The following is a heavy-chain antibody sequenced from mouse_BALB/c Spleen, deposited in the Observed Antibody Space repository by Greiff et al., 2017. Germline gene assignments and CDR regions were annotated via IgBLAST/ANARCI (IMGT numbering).Heavy chain of an antibody. CDR2: ISSGGSYT. J-gene: IGHJ2*01. CDR3: ARDRGNFLDY. Sequence: EVKVEESGGGLVKPGGSLKLSCAASGFTFSSYAMSWVRQSPEKRLEWVAEISSGGSYTYYPDTVTGRFTISRDNAKNTLYLEMSSLRSEDTAMYYCARDRGNFLDYWGQGTTLTVSS. V-gene: IGHV5-9-4*01. D-gene: IGHD2-1*01. CDR1: GFTFSSYA.